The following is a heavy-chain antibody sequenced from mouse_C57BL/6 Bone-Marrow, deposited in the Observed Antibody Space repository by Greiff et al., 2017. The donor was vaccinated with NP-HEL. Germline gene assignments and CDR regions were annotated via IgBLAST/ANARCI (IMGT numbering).Heavy chain of an antibody. CDR1: GFTFSDFY. Sequence: EVKVVESGGGLVQSGRSLRLSCATSGFTFSDFYMEWVRQAPGKGLEWIAASRNKANDYTTEYSASVKGRFIVSRDTSQSILYLQMNALRAEDTAIYYCARDAPYDYAWFAYWGQGTLVTVSA. CDR2: SRNKANDYTT. V-gene: IGHV7-1*01. D-gene: IGHD2-4*01. CDR3: ARDAPYDYAWFAY. J-gene: IGHJ3*01.